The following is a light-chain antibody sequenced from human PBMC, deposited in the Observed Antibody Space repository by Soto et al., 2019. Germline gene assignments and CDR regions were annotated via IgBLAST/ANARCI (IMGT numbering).Light chain of an antibody. CDR1: QSISSW. CDR3: QQYNNYSGLT. J-gene: IGKJ4*01. V-gene: IGKV1-5*01. CDR2: DAS. Sequence: DIQMTQSPTTLSSYLLDIVTITCRASQSISSWLAWYQQKPGKAPKLLIYDASSLESGVPSRFSGSGSGTEFTLTISSLQPDDFATYYCQQYNNYSGLTFGGGTKVDIK.